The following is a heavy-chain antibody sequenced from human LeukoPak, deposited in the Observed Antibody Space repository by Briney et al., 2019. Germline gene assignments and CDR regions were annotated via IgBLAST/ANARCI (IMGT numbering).Heavy chain of an antibody. Sequence: GGSLRLSCAASGFTFSNYWMTWVRQAPGKGLEWVANIKQDGSEKYYVDSVKGRVTISRDNAKNSLFLQMNSLRAEDTAACYCARDRYSSYWGQGTLVTVSS. CDR3: ARDRYSSY. V-gene: IGHV3-7*01. D-gene: IGHD6-19*01. CDR2: IKQDGSEK. CDR1: GFTFSNYW. J-gene: IGHJ4*02.